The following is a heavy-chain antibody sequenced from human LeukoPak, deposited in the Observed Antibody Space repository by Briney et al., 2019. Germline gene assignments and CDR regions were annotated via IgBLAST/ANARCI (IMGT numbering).Heavy chain of an antibody. Sequence: GGSLRLSCAASGFTFSSYGMHCVRHAPGKGLEWVAVIRYDGSNKYYADSVKGRFTISRDNSKNTLYLQMNSLRAEDTAVYYCANGYCSGGSCSYDAFDIWGQGTMVTVSS. CDR1: GFTFSSYG. J-gene: IGHJ3*02. D-gene: IGHD2-15*01. CDR2: IRYDGSNK. CDR3: ANGYCSGGSCSYDAFDI. V-gene: IGHV3-30*02.